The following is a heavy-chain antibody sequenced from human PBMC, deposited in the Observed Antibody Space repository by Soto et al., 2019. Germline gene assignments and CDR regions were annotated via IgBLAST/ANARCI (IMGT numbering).Heavy chain of an antibody. J-gene: IGHJ4*02. CDR1: GFTFIDFY. Sequence: QVQLVESGGGFVKPGGSLRLSCAASGFTFIDFYMTWIRQAPGKGLEWIAYIGSGGSPIYYADSVKGRLTISWDNSKKSLYLQMNSLRADDTALYFCARDEYISAYWGQGTLVTVSS. CDR2: IGSGGSPI. D-gene: IGHD6-19*01. V-gene: IGHV3-11*01. CDR3: ARDEYISAY.